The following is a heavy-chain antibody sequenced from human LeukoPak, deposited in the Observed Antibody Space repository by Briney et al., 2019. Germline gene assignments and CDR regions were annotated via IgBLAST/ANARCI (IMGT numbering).Heavy chain of an antibody. Sequence: SGGSLRLSCAASGFTFSSYYMNWVRQAPGKGLEWVANIRQDGSAQFYADSVKGRFTISRDNAKNSLYLQINSLRAEDTAVYYCARLFRDVTTFDYWGQGTLVTVSS. V-gene: IGHV3-7*01. J-gene: IGHJ4*02. CDR1: GFTFSSYY. CDR2: IRQDGSAQ. D-gene: IGHD1-1*01. CDR3: ARLFRDVTTFDY.